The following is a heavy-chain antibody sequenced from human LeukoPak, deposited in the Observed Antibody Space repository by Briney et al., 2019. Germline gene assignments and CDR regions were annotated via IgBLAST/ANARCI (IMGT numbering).Heavy chain of an antibody. CDR3: TRLLHDSRGYYYFDY. D-gene: IGHD3-22*01. CDR2: IHYSGST. Sequence: PSETLSLTCTVSGGSISSNNYYWGWIRQPPGKGLEWIGSIHYSGSTYHNPSLKSRVTVSVDTSKNQFSLKLDSVTAADTAVYYCTRLLHDSRGYYYFDYWGQGTLATVSS. J-gene: IGHJ4*02. V-gene: IGHV4-39*01. CDR1: GGSISSNNYY.